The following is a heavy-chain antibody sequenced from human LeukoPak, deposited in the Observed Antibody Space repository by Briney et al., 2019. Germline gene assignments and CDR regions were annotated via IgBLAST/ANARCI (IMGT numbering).Heavy chain of an antibody. Sequence: GGSLRLSCAASGFTFSSYGMHWVRQAPGKGLEWLTFISYDGSSKYYADSVRGRFTISRDNSKNTLYLQMNSLRAEDTAVYYCARGMEGSWYEDYWGQGTLVTVSS. J-gene: IGHJ4*02. CDR1: GFTFSSYG. CDR2: ISYDGSSK. CDR3: ARGMEGSWYEDY. V-gene: IGHV3-30*03. D-gene: IGHD6-13*01.